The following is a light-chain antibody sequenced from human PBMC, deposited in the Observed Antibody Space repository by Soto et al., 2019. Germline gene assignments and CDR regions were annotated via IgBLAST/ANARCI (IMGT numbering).Light chain of an antibody. CDR3: QVWDSSSRHVV. J-gene: IGLJ2*01. V-gene: IGLV3-21*04. CDR2: YDS. CDR1: NIGTKS. Sequence: SYELTQPPSVSVAPGQTARITCGGNNIGTKSVHWYQQKPGQAPLLVIYYDSDRPSGIPERFSGSNSGNTATLTISRVEPGDEADYYCQVWDSSSRHVVFGGGTKVTVL.